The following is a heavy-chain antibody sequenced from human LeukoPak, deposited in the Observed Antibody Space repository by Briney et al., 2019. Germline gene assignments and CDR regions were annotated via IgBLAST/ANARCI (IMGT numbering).Heavy chain of an antibody. Sequence: GGSLRLSCAASGFTVSNNYMIWVRQAPGKGLECISVIYSGGSPFYADSVKGRFTISRDNSENTLSLQMDSLRAEDTAVYYCAGVASSGPFYCYMDVWGKGSTVTVS. V-gene: IGHV3-66*02. CDR2: IYSGGSP. CDR3: AGVASSGPFYCYMDV. D-gene: IGHD3-3*01. J-gene: IGHJ6*03. CDR1: GFTVSNNY.